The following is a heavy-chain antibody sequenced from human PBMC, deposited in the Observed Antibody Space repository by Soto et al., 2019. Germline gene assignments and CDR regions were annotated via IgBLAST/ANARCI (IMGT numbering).Heavy chain of an antibody. J-gene: IGHJ4*02. Sequence: EVQLLESGGGSVQPGGSLRLSCAASGFIFSNAWMSWVRQAPGKGLEWVGRIKSKTDGGTTDYAAPVKGRFTISRDDSKNTLYLQMNSLKTEDTAVYYCTTDYKPTGYSYGYGYYWGQGTLVTVSS. V-gene: IGHV3-15*01. D-gene: IGHD5-18*01. CDR2: IKSKTDGGTT. CDR1: GFIFSNAW. CDR3: TTDYKPTGYSYGYGYY.